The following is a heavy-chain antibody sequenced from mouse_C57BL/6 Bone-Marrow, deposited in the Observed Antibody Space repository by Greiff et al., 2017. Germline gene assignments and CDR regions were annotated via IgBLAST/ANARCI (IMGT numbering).Heavy chain of an antibody. D-gene: IGHD2-14*01. V-gene: IGHV1-81*01. CDR1: GYTFTSYG. CDR2: IYPRSGNT. J-gene: IGHJ3*01. CDR3: ARRDYRKRGFAY. Sequence: VQLQQSGAELARPGASVKLSCKASGYTFTSYGISWVKQRTGQGLEWIGEIYPRSGNTYYNEKFKGKATLPADKSSSTAYMELRSLTSEDSAVYFCARRDYRKRGFAYWGQGTLVTVSA.